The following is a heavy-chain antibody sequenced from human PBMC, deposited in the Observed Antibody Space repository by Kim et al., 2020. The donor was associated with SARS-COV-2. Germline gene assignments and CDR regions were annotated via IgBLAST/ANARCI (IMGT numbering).Heavy chain of an antibody. V-gene: IGHV1-69*13. CDR2: IIPIFGSA. Sequence: SVKVSCKASGDTFNTYAISWVRQAPGQGLEWMGGIIPIFGSANYAQKFQDRVTITADESTSTAYMELSSLRSEDTAVYYCARGLGYYYDSGGYYDGHFDYWGQGTLVTVSS. D-gene: IGHD3-22*01. CDR1: GDTFNTYA. J-gene: IGHJ4*02. CDR3: ARGLGYYYDSGGYYDGHFDY.